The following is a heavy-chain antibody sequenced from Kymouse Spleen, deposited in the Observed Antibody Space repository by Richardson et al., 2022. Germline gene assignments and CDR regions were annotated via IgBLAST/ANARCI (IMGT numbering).Heavy chain of an antibody. J-gene: IGHJ4*02. CDR1: GGSFSGYY. CDR2: INHSGST. D-gene: IGHD6-19*01. V-gene: IGHV4-34*01. CDR3: ARRSSGLFDY. Sequence: QVQLQQWGAGLLKPSETLSLTCAVYGGSFSGYYWSWIRQPPGKGLEWIGEINHSGSTNYNPSLKSRVTISVDTSKNQFSLKLSSVTAADTAVYYCARRSSGLFDYWGQGTLVTVSS.